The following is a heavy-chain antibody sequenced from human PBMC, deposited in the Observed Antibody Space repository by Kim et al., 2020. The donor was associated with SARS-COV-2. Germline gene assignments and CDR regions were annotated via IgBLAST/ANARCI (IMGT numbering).Heavy chain of an antibody. CDR1: GFTFSSYA. V-gene: IGHV3-23*01. CDR3: AKVPVGSAHPLSPGYYYYYGMDV. CDR2: ISGSGGST. J-gene: IGHJ6*02. D-gene: IGHD1-26*01. Sequence: GGSLRLSCAASGFTFSSYAMSWVRQAPGKGLEWVSAISGSGGSTYYADSVKGRFTISRDNSKNTLYLQMNSLRAEDTAVYYCAKVPVGSAHPLSPGYYYYYGMDVWGQGTTVTVSS.